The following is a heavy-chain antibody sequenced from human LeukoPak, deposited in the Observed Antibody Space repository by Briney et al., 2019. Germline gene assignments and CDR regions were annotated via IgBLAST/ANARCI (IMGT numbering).Heavy chain of an antibody. D-gene: IGHD1-26*01. CDR3: AKPLYSGSYYKVASFDY. CDR1: GFTFSSYG. Sequence: PGRSLRLSCAASGFTFSSYGMHWVRRAPGKGLEWVAVISYDGSNKYYADSVKGRFTISRDNSKNTLYLQMNSLRAEDTAVYYCAKPLYSGSYYKVASFDYWGQGTLVTVSS. CDR2: ISYDGSNK. V-gene: IGHV3-30*18. J-gene: IGHJ4*02.